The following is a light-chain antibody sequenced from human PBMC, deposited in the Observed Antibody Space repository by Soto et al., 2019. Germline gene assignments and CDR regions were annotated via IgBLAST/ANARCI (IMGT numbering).Light chain of an antibody. Sequence: EIVMTQSPDTLSVSPGERATISCQASQSVTTNLAWYQQKPGQAPRLLIYGASTRATGIPARFSGSGSGTEFTLTISSLQSEDFAVYHCQQYNNWPYTFGQGTKLEIK. J-gene: IGKJ2*01. CDR2: GAS. V-gene: IGKV3-15*01. CDR3: QQYNNWPYT. CDR1: QSVTTN.